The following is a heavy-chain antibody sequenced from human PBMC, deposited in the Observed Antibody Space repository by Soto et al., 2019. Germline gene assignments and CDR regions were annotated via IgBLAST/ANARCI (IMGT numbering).Heavy chain of an antibody. CDR2: IYYSGST. J-gene: IGHJ5*02. CDR3: ARVNRSRMVITENGFDP. V-gene: IGHV4-31*03. CDR1: GGSICSGGYY. D-gene: IGHD3-22*01. Sequence: QVQLQESGPGLVKPSQTLSLTCTVSGGSICSGGYYWSWIRQHPGKGLEWIGYIYYSGSTYYNPSLKSRVTISVDTSKNQPSLKLRLVTAADTAVYYCARVNRSRMVITENGFDPWGQGTLVTVTS.